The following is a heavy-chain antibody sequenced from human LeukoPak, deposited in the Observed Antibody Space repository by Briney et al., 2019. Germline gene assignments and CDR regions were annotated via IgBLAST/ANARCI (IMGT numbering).Heavy chain of an antibody. CDR2: ISSSSSYI. CDR1: GFTFSSYS. D-gene: IGHD5-12*01. Sequence: PGGSLRLSCAASGFTFSSYSMNWVRQAPGKGLEWVSSISSSSSYIYYADSVKGRFTISRDNAKNSLYLQMNSLRAEDTAVYYCASWDFIVATIEGDYWGQGTLVTVSS. CDR3: ASWDFIVATIEGDY. V-gene: IGHV3-21*01. J-gene: IGHJ4*02.